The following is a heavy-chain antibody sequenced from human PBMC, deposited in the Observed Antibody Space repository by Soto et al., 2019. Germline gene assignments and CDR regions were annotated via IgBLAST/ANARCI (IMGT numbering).Heavy chain of an antibody. V-gene: IGHV4-31*03. CDR1: GGSISSGGYY. Sequence: PSETLSLTCTVSGGSISSGGYYWSWIRQHPGKGLEWIGYIYYSGSTYYNPSLKSRVTISVDTSKNQFSLKLSSVTAADTAVYYCARDVRGSVPSRIPYYFDYWGQGTLVTVSS. J-gene: IGHJ4*02. CDR2: IYYSGST. D-gene: IGHD2-15*01. CDR3: ARDVRGSVPSRIPYYFDY.